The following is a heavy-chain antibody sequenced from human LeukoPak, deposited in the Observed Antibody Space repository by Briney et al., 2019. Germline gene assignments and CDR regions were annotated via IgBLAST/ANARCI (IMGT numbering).Heavy chain of an antibody. D-gene: IGHD4-23*01. V-gene: IGHV4-39*01. J-gene: IGHJ4*02. CDR2: IYYSGSA. CDR3: ARLSTVVNWSDY. CDR1: GGSISSSSYY. Sequence: SETLSLTCTVSGGSISSSSYYWGWIRQPPGKGLEWIGSIYYSGSAYYNPSLKSRVTISVDTSKNQFSLKLSSVTAADTAVYYCARLSTVVNWSDYWGQGTLVTVSS.